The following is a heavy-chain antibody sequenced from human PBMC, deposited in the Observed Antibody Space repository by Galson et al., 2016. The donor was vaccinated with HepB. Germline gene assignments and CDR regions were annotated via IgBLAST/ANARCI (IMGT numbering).Heavy chain of an antibody. J-gene: IGHJ4*02. Sequence: SVKVPCKVSGSTLSNSSTHWVRQAPGKGLEWMGGFDPEDDATIYAQKFQGRVTMTEDTATDTAYMELNSLSSEDTAVYFCATRRSCRGAGCYIRGLDYWGQGTLVTVSS. V-gene: IGHV1-24*01. CDR2: FDPEDDAT. CDR3: ATRRSCRGAGCYIRGLDY. D-gene: IGHD2-2*02. CDR1: GSTLSNSS.